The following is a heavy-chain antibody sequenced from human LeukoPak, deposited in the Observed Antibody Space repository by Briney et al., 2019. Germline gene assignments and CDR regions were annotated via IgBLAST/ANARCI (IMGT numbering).Heavy chain of an antibody. CDR1: GFTFSSYW. V-gene: IGHV3-7*01. D-gene: IGHD2/OR15-2a*01. CDR2: IKQDGSEK. CDR3: ARDRWYCDS. J-gene: IGHJ4*02. Sequence: AGSLRLSCAASGFTFSSYWMIWVRQAPGKGLDWVANIKQDGSEKYYVDSVKGRFTIYRDNAKNSLYLQMNSLRAEDTAVYYCARDRWYCDSWSQGTLVTVSS.